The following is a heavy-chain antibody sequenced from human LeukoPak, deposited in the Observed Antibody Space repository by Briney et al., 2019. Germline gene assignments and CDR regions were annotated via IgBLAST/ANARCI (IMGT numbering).Heavy chain of an antibody. CDR1: GGDLGAYY. D-gene: IGHD3-22*01. J-gene: IGHJ3*02. Sequence: PSETLSLTCTVSGGDLGAYYWTWIRQPPGKGLEWIGYIYDSGSTNYNPSLKSRVTISVDTSKNQFSLKLSSVTAADTAVYYCACLTTADAFDIWGQGTMVTVSS. CDR2: IYDSGST. V-gene: IGHV4-59*01. CDR3: ACLTTADAFDI.